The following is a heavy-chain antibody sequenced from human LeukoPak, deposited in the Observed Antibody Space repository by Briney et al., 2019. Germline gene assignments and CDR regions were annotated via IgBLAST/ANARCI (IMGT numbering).Heavy chain of an antibody. J-gene: IGHJ4*02. D-gene: IGHD3-22*01. CDR1: GFTFSSYW. V-gene: IGHV3-7*01. CDR2: IKQDGSEK. CDR3: ARDITMIVAGDY. Sequence: PXGSLXLSCAASGFTFSSYWMSWVRQAPGKGXEWVANIKQDGSEKYYVDSVKGRFTISRDNAKNSLYLQMNSLRAEDTAVYYCARDITMIVAGDYWGQGTLVTVSS.